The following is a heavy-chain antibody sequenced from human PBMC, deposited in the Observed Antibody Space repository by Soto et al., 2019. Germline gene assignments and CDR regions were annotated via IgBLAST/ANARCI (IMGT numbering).Heavy chain of an antibody. J-gene: IGHJ4*02. CDR3: AKARRRMVAAADY. CDR2: ISGSGGST. CDR1: GFTFSSYA. V-gene: IGHV3-23*01. Sequence: EVQLLESGGGLVQPGGSLRLSCAASGFTFSSYAMSWVRQAPGTGLEWVSAISGSGGSTYYADSVKGRFTISRDNSKNTLYLQMNSLRAEDTAVYYCAKARRRMVAAADYWGQGTLVTVSS. D-gene: IGHD6-13*01.